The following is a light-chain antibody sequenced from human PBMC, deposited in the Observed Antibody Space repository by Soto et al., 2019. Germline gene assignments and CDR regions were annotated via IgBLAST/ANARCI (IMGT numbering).Light chain of an antibody. J-gene: IGLJ1*01. CDR2: DVS. Sequence: QSVLTQPASVSGSPGLSIAISCTGTSSDVGGYNSVSWYQQHPGKAPKLMIYDVSNRPSGVSNRFSGSKSGNTASLTISGLQAEDECDYYCSSYTTGGSYVFGTGTKVTVL. CDR3: SSYTTGGSYV. V-gene: IGLV2-14*01. CDR1: SSDVGGYNS.